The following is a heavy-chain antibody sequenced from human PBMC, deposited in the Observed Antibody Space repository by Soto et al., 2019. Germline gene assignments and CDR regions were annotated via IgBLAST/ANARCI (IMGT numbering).Heavy chain of an antibody. CDR2: ISSSSSYI. Sequence: GSLRLSCAASGFTFSSYSMNWVRQAPGKGLEWVSSISSSSSYIYYADSVKGRFTISRDNAKNSLYLQMNSLRAEDTAVYYCARAVGIAVALFDSWGQGTLVTVSS. CDR3: ARAVGIAVALFDS. CDR1: GFTFSSYS. D-gene: IGHD6-19*01. V-gene: IGHV3-21*01. J-gene: IGHJ4*02.